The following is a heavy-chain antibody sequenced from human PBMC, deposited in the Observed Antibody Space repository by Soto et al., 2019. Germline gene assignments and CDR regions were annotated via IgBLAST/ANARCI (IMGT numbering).Heavy chain of an antibody. V-gene: IGHV4-31*03. CDR1: GGSISSGGYY. D-gene: IGHD2-2*01. CDR3: ASFQDIVVVPAARGAFDI. CDR2: IYYSGST. Sequence: SETLSLTCTVSGGSISSGGYYWSWIRQHPGKGLEWIGYIYYSGSTYYNPSLKSRVTISVDTSKNQFSLKLSSVTAADTAVYYCASFQDIVVVPAARGAFDIWGQGTMVTVSS. J-gene: IGHJ3*02.